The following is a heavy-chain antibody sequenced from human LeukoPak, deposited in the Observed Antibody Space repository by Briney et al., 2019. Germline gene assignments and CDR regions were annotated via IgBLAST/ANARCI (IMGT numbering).Heavy chain of an antibody. D-gene: IGHD6-13*01. CDR2: ISWNSGSI. J-gene: IGHJ4*02. V-gene: IGHV3-9*01. Sequence: PGRSLRLSCAASGFTFDDYAMHWVRQAPGKGLEWVSGISWNSGSIGYADSVKGRFTISRDNAKNSLYLQMNSLRAEDTAVYYCARSPLVSEIDYWGQGTLVTVSS. CDR1: GFTFDDYA. CDR3: ARSPLVSEIDY.